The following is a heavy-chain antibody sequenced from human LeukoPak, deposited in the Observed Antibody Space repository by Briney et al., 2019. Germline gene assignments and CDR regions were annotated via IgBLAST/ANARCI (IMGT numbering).Heavy chain of an antibody. CDR2: ITTDGGNT. J-gene: IGHJ4*02. Sequence: SLKLPCKASGYTFINYYMHWVRQAPGQGLEWMAIITTDGGNTRYAQKFQGRVTMTRDTSTSTMYMELNSLRSEGTAMYYCARGSRRGEYSGYDFLDYWGQGTLVTVSS. CDR1: GYTFINYY. CDR3: ARGSRRGEYSGYDFLDY. V-gene: IGHV1-46*01. D-gene: IGHD5-12*01.